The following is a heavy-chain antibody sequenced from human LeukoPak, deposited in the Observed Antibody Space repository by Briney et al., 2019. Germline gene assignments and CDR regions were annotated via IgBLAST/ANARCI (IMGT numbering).Heavy chain of an antibody. J-gene: IGHJ6*02. Sequence: EGSLRLSCAASGLSFSASTMTWVRQAPGKGLEWVADITGTTFYTHYADSVKGRFTISRDNANYTLYLQMSSLRAEDTAIYYCAKYVANWNPGGMDVWGQGTTVTVSS. CDR2: ITGTTFYT. D-gene: IGHD1-20*01. CDR1: GLSFSAST. V-gene: IGHV3-21*06. CDR3: AKYVANWNPGGMDV.